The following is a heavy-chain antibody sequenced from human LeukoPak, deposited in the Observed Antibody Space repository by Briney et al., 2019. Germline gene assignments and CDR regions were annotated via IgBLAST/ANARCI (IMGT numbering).Heavy chain of an antibody. D-gene: IGHD3-22*01. Sequence: PSETLSLTCAVYGGSFSGYYWSWIRQPPGKGLEWIGEINHSGSTNYNPSLKSRVTISVDRSKNQFSLKLSSVTAADTAVYYCARGTIDGYYSCYFDLWGRGTLVTVSS. V-gene: IGHV4-34*01. CDR2: INHSGST. CDR1: GGSFSGYY. CDR3: ARGTIDGYYSCYFDL. J-gene: IGHJ2*01.